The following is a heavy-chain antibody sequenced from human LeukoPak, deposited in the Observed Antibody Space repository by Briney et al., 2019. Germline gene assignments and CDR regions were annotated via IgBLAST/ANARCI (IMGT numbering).Heavy chain of an antibody. V-gene: IGHV1-8*01. J-gene: IGHJ4*02. CDR2: MNPNSGNT. CDR3: TRGSSGRRDN. CDR1: GYTFTSWY. Sequence: GASVKVSCKASGYTFTSWYINLVRQATGQPLEWMGWMNPNSGNTGYGQSFKGRITMTRDISIGRAYMGLSKLTSEDTAIYYCTRGSSGRRDNWGQGTLVTVSA. D-gene: IGHD6-19*01.